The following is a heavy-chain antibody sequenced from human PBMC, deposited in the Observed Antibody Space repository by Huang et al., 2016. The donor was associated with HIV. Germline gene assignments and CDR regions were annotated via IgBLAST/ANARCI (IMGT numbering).Heavy chain of an antibody. CDR1: GGSFGGFY. V-gene: IGHV4-34*02. CDR3: ARRGYYYDGSGFPGFDP. D-gene: IGHD3-22*01. CDR2: LNDTGNT. Sequence: QVQLQLWGAGLLKPSETLSLTCAVYGGSFGGFYWGWIRQPPGKGLGWIGELNDTGNTNADTSRRGRVTMSVNTSKKQFSLQVKSVTVADTSTYYCARRGYYYDGSGFPGFDPWGRGALVTVSS. J-gene: IGHJ5*02.